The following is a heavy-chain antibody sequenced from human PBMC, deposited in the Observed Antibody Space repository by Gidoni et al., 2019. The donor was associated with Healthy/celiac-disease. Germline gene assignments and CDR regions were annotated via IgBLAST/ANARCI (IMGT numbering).Heavy chain of an antibody. CDR3: TTAGYYYDSSGYHDY. CDR2: IKSKTDGGTT. J-gene: IGHJ4*02. Sequence: EVQLVESGGGLVKPGGSLRLSCAASGFTLSNAWMSWVRQAPGKALEWVGRIKSKTDGGTTDYAAPVKGRFTISRDDSKNTLYLQMNSLKTEDTAVYYCTTAGYYYDSSGYHDYWGQGTLVTVSS. V-gene: IGHV3-15*01. CDR1: GFTLSNAW. D-gene: IGHD3-22*01.